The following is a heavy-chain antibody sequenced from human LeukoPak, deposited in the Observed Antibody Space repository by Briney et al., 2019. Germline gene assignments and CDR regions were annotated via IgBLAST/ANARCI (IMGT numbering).Heavy chain of an antibody. V-gene: IGHV4-59*01. Sequence: SETLSLTCTVSGGSISSYYWSWIRQPPGKGLEWIGYIYYSGSTNYNPSLKSRVTISVDTSKNQFSLKLSSVTAADTAVYYCARGVPFQGRGVFDYWGQGTLVTVSP. CDR3: ARGVPFQGRGVFDY. CDR2: IYYSGST. D-gene: IGHD2/OR15-2a*01. CDR1: GGSISSYY. J-gene: IGHJ4*02.